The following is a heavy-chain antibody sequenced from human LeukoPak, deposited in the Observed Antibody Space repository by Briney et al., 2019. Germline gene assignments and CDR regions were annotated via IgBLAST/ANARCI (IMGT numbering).Heavy chain of an antibody. V-gene: IGHV4-59*01. J-gene: IGHJ4*02. CDR3: ASVRVYSGHEFDYFDS. CDR1: GGSITRKY. CDR2: SHYSGST. D-gene: IGHD5-12*01. Sequence: ESLYLTCTVSGGSITRKYWSWIRQPPGKGLEWIGYSHYSGSTIYHPPVKSPVTISVDTSKDLFSLKRGSMTAADTAVYYSASVRVYSGHEFDYFDSWGQGNLVTVSS.